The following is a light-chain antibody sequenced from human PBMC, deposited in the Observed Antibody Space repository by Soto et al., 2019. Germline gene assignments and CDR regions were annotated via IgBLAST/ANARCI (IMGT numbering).Light chain of an antibody. V-gene: IGKV3D-15*01. J-gene: IGKJ4*01. CDR1: QSVSIN. CDR2: DAS. CDR3: QQYNNLHPLT. Sequence: EIVMTQSPGTLSVSPGERATLSCRASQSVSINLAWYHQKPGQAPRLLIYDASTRATGIPARFGGSGPWTDFTLNLCSLPSPDFAVYSCQQYNNLHPLTFGGGTKVEIK.